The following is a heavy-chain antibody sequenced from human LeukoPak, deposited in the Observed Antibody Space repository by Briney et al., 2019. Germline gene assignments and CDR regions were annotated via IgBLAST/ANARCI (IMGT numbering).Heavy chain of an antibody. J-gene: IGHJ4*02. CDR1: GGSISSSSYY. D-gene: IGHD5-18*01. CDR2: IYYSGST. CDR3: ARHRSGYSYGYLGY. V-gene: IGHV4-39*01. Sequence: SETLSLTCAVSGGSISSSSYYWGWIRQPPGKGLEWIGRIYYSGSTYYNPSLKSRVTISVDTSKNQFSLKLSSVTAADTAVYYCARHRSGYSYGYLGYWGQGTLVTVSS.